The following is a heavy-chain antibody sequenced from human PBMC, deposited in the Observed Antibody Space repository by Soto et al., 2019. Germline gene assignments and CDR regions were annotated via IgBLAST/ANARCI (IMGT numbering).Heavy chain of an antibody. D-gene: IGHD7-27*01. CDR3: ARGLSGDKVDY. J-gene: IGHJ4*02. CDR1: GGSISSGDYY. Sequence: QVQLQESGPGLVKPSQTLSLTCTVSGGSISSGDYYWSWIRQSPGKGLEWIGHIYDRGSTYSNPSLNSRVFILVDTSKNPFPLNLNSVTAADTAVYYCARGLSGDKVDYWGRGTLVTVSS. CDR2: IYDRGST. V-gene: IGHV4-30-4*01.